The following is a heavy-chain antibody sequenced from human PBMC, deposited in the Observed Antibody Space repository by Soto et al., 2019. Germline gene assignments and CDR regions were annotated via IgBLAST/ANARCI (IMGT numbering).Heavy chain of an antibody. Sequence: SETLSLTCTVSGGSISSSSYYWGWIRQPPGKGLEWIGSIYYSGSTYYNPSLKSRVTISVDTSKNQFSLKLSSVTAADTAVYYCARHKVVVKDAIQSPKWFDPWGQGTLVTVSS. CDR3: ARHKVVVKDAIQSPKWFDP. J-gene: IGHJ5*02. D-gene: IGHD2-2*02. CDR1: GGSISSSSYY. CDR2: IYYSGST. V-gene: IGHV4-39*01.